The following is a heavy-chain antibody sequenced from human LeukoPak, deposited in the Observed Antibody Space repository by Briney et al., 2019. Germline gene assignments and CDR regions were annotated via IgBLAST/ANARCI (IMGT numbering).Heavy chain of an antibody. CDR3: ARTDETAPAEDFQH. V-gene: IGHV3-23*01. CDR2: ISGGGDYT. J-gene: IGHJ1*01. Sequence: GGSLRLSCAASGITFSNYAMTWVRQAPGKGLEWVSGISGGGDYTYYADSVKGRFTISRDNSKNTLYLQMKSLRAEDTAVYYCARTDETAPAEDFQHWGQGTLVTVSS. CDR1: GITFSNYA. D-gene: IGHD2-21*02.